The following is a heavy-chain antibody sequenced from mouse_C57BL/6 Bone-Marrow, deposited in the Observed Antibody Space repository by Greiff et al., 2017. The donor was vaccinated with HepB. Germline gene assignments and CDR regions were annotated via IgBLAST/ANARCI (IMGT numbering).Heavy chain of an antibody. CDR1: GYTFTDYY. CDR2: INPNNGGT. Sequence: VQLQQSGPELVKPGASVKISCKASGYTFTDYYMNWVKQSHGKSLEWIGDINPNNGGTSYNQKFKGKATLTVDKSSSTAYMELRSLTSEDSAVYYCARPSLYYYGSSFHYWGQGTSVTVSS. CDR3: ARPSLYYYGSSFHY. V-gene: IGHV1-26*01. J-gene: IGHJ4*01. D-gene: IGHD1-1*01.